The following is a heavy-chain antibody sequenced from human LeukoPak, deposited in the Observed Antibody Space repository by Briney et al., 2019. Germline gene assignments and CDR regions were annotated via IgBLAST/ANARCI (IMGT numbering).Heavy chain of an antibody. CDR2: ISGSGGST. Sequence: GGSLRLSCAASGFTFSSYAMSWVRQAPGKGLEWVSGISGSGGSTYYADSVKGRFTISRDNSKNTLYLQMNSLRAEDTAVYYCSKVGAAAYYYYYMDVWGKGTTITVSS. J-gene: IGHJ6*03. CDR3: SKVGAAAYYYYYMDV. D-gene: IGHD6-13*01. V-gene: IGHV3-23*01. CDR1: GFTFSSYA.